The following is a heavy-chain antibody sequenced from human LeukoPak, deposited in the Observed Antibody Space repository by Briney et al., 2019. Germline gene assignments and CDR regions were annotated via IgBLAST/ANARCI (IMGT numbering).Heavy chain of an antibody. CDR2: IYHSGST. CDR3: ARVSRSGSSWTRSPFDY. V-gene: IGHV4-30-2*01. D-gene: IGHD6-13*01. CDR1: GGSISSGGYY. J-gene: IGHJ4*02. Sequence: SGTLSLTCAVSGGSISSGGYYWSWIRQPPGKGLEWIGYIYHSGSTYYNPSLKSRVTISVDRSKNQFSLKLSSVTAADTAVYYCARVSRSGSSWTRSPFDYWGQGTLVTVSS.